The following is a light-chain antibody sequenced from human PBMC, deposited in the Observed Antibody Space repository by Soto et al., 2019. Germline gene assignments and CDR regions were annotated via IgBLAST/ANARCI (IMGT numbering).Light chain of an antibody. CDR1: QSVSTNY. CDR2: GAS. Sequence: ENVMTQSPGTLSLSPGERATLSCRASQSVSTNYVAWYQQKPGQAPRLLIYGASSRASGIPDRFRGSGSGTDFTLTISRLEPEDFAVYYCQQYGSSPLTFGGGTKVDIK. J-gene: IGKJ4*01. V-gene: IGKV3-20*01. CDR3: QQYGSSPLT.